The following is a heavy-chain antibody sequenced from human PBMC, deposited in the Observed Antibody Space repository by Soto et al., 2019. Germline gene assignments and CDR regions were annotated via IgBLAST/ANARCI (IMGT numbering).Heavy chain of an antibody. CDR3: ATIRVARRGAHYYYHGMGV. D-gene: IGHD3-16*01. CDR1: GDSFTSYW. Sequence: EVQLVQSGAEVKKPGESLKISCKASGDSFTSYWVGWVRQMPGKGLEWMGIIYPGDSDTRYSPSFQGQVTISVDKSITTAYLLWSSLKASDSAMYDCATIRVARRGAHYYYHGMGVWGQGTTVTVSS. V-gene: IGHV5-51*03. J-gene: IGHJ6*02. CDR2: IYPGDSDT.